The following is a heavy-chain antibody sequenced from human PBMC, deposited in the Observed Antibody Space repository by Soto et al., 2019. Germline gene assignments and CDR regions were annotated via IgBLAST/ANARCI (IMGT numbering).Heavy chain of an antibody. J-gene: IGHJ4*02. CDR2: ISGYNGNS. CDR3: AREDIQDIVVVVVAPEGLGY. V-gene: IGHV1-18*01. D-gene: IGHD2-15*01. CDR1: GYTFTSYG. Sequence: QVQLVQSGAEVKKPGASVKVSCKASGYTFTSYGISWVRQTPGQGLEWMGRISGYNGNSNYAQNLQGRVTMTTDTSTSTAYMELRSLRSDDTAVYYCAREDIQDIVVVVVAPEGLGYWGQGTLVTVSS.